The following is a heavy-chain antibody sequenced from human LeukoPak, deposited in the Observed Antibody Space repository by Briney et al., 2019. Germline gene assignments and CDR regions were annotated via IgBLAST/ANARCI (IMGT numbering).Heavy chain of an antibody. J-gene: IGHJ4*02. Sequence: QPGRSLRLSCAASGFTFSSYGMHWVRQAPGKGLEWVAVIWYDGSNKYYADSVKGRFTISRDNSKNTLYLQMNSLRAEDTAVYYCARDTYYDFWSGFRTHFDYWGQGTLVTVSS. V-gene: IGHV3-33*01. CDR3: ARDTYYDFWSGFRTHFDY. CDR1: GFTFSSYG. D-gene: IGHD3-3*01. CDR2: IWYDGSNK.